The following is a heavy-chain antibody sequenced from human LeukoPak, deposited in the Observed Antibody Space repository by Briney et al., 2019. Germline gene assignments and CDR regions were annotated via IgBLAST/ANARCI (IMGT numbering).Heavy chain of an antibody. J-gene: IGHJ6*03. D-gene: IGHD1-26*01. CDR1: GGSSSGYF. CDR2: INHSGST. Sequence: SETLSLTCAVYGGSSSGYFWSWIRQPPGKGLEWLGEINHSGSTSYNPSLKSRVTMSVDTSKNQFSLKLTSVTAADTAVYYCARCSRERHYFYYYYHMDVWGTGTTVTVSS. CDR3: ARCSRERHYFYYYYHMDV. V-gene: IGHV4-34*01.